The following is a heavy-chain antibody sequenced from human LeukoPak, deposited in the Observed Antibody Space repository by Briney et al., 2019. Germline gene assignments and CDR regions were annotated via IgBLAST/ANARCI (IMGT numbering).Heavy chain of an antibody. CDR1: GYTFANHD. V-gene: IGHV1-8*01. D-gene: IGHD3-10*01. J-gene: IGHJ4*02. CDR3: ARSSGSYYNPSDY. Sequence: ASVKVSCKASGYTFANHDINWVRQATGQGLEWRGWMNANGGDTGYAQKFQGRVTMTRTTSINTAYMELSSLRSEDTAVYYCARSSGSYYNPSDYGGQGTLVTVSS. CDR2: MNANGGDT.